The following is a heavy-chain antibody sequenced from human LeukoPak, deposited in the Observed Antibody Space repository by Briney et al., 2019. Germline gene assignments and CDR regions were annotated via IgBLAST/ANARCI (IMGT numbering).Heavy chain of an antibody. CDR3: ARGTSSIFGVVIAAFDI. D-gene: IGHD3-3*01. V-gene: IGHV4-30-4*01. J-gene: IGHJ3*02. CDR2: IYYSGST. Sequence: NPSETLSLTCTVSGGSISSGDYYWSWIRQTPGKGLEWIGYIYYSGSTYYNPSLKSRVTISVDTSKNQFSLKLSSVTAADTAVYYCARGTSSIFGVVIAAFDIWGQGTMVTVSS. CDR1: GGSISSGDYY.